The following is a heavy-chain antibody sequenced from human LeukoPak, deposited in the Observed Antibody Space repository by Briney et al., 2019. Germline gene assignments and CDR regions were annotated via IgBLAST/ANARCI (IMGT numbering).Heavy chain of an antibody. Sequence: ASETLSLTCAVYGGSFSGYYWSWIRQPPGKGLEWIGEINHSGSTNYNPSLKSRVTISVDTSKNQFSLKLSSVTAADTAVYYCARGGWLRYDYWGQGTLVTVSS. CDR2: INHSGST. CDR3: ARGGWLRYDY. D-gene: IGHD5-12*01. V-gene: IGHV4-34*01. J-gene: IGHJ4*02. CDR1: GGSFSGYY.